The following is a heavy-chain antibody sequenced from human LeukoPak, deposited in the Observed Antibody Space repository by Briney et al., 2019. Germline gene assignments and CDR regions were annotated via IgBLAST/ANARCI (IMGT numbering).Heavy chain of an antibody. D-gene: IGHD1-14*01. V-gene: IGHV4-39*01. CDR1: GGSISSSSYY. Sequence: PSETLSLTCTVSGGSISSSSYYWGWIRQPPGKGLEWIGSIYYSGSTYYNPSLKSRVTISVDTSKNQFSLKLSSVTAADTAVYYCARQMSGSGEFDPWGQGTLVTVSS. J-gene: IGHJ5*02. CDR2: IYYSGST. CDR3: ARQMSGSGEFDP.